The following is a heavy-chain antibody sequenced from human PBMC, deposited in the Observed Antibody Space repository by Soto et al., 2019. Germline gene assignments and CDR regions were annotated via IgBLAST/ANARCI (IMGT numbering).Heavy chain of an antibody. CDR3: ARPNHLYSGYDWVSDAFDI. V-gene: IGHV3-33*01. D-gene: IGHD5-12*01. CDR2: IWYDGSNK. Sequence: GGSLRLSCAASGFTFSSYGMHWVRQAPGKGLEWVAVIWYDGSNKYYADSVKGRFTISRDNSKNTLYLQMNSLRAEDTAVYYCARPNHLYSGYDWVSDAFDIWGQGTMVTVSS. CDR1: GFTFSSYG. J-gene: IGHJ3*02.